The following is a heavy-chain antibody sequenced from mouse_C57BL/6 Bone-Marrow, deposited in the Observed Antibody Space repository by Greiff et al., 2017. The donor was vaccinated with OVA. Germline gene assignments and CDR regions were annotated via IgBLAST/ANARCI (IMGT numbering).Heavy chain of an antibody. Sequence: VMLVESGPGLVAPSQSLSITCTVSGFSLTSYAISWVRQPPGKGLEWLGVIWTGGGTHYNSALKSRLSISKDNSKSQVFLKMNSLQTDDTARYYCARNYYDYDEAWFAYWGQGTLVTVSA. CDR3: ARNYYDYDEAWFAY. D-gene: IGHD2-4*01. J-gene: IGHJ3*01. CDR2: IWTGGGT. CDR1: GFSLTSYA. V-gene: IGHV2-9-1*01.